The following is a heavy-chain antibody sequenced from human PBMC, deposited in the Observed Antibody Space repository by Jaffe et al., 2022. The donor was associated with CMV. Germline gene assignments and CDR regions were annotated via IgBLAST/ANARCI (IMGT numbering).Heavy chain of an antibody. Sequence: QVQLVESGGGVVQPGRSLRLSCAASGFTFSSYGMHWVRQAPGKGLEWVAVISYDGSNKYYADSVKGRFTISRDNSKNTLYLQMNSLRAEDTAVYYCAKDGYSSSWNRPGRLFRYYYYGMDVWGQGTTVTVSS. J-gene: IGHJ6*02. CDR3: AKDGYSSSWNRPGRLFRYYYYGMDV. CDR1: GFTFSSYG. V-gene: IGHV3-30*18. D-gene: IGHD6-13*01. CDR2: ISYDGSNK.